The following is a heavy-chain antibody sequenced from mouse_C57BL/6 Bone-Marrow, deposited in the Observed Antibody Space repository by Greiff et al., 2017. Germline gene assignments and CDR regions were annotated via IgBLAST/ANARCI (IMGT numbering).Heavy chain of an antibody. V-gene: IGHV1-69*01. CDR2: IDPSDSYT. CDR1: GYTFTSYW. J-gene: IGHJ1*03. CDR3: AVYYGSSYGYFDV. D-gene: IGHD1-1*01. Sequence: QVQLQQPGAELVKPGASVKMSCKASGYTFTSYWITWVKQRPGQGLEWIGEIDPSDSYTNYNQKFKGKSTLTVDKSSSTAYMQLSSLTSEDSAVYYCAVYYGSSYGYFDVWGTGTTVTVSS.